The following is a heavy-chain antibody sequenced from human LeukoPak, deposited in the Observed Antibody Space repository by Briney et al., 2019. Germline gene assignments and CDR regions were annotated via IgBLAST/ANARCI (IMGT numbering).Heavy chain of an antibody. D-gene: IGHD2-8*01. Sequence: GGSLRLSCAASGFTFSDYYMTWIRQAPGKGLEWVSYIGGSGSPIYYADSVKGRFTISRDNAKKSLYLQMNSLRAEDTAVYFCGRGGNGIDIWGQGTTVIVSS. V-gene: IGHV3-11*04. CDR3: GRGGNGIDI. CDR2: IGGSGSPI. CDR1: GFTFSDYY. J-gene: IGHJ3*02.